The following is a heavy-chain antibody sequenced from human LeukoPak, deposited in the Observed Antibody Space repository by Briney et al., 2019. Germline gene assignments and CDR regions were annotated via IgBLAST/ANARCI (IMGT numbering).Heavy chain of an antibody. Sequence: PGGSLRLSCAASGFTFSSYAMSWVRQAPGKGLEWVSAISGSGGSTYYADSVKGRFTISRDNSKNTLYLQMNSLRAEDTAVYYCAKIKGIAVAGQGYYFDYWGQGTLVTVSS. V-gene: IGHV3-23*01. CDR2: ISGSGGST. D-gene: IGHD6-19*01. J-gene: IGHJ4*02. CDR3: AKIKGIAVAGQGYYFDY. CDR1: GFTFSSYA.